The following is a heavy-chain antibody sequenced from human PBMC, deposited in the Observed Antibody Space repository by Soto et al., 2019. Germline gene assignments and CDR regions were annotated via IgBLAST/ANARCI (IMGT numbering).Heavy chain of an antibody. CDR2: VSHDGRNT. CDR3: AKGGRQWLVTSDFNY. D-gene: IGHD6-19*01. J-gene: IGHJ4*02. Sequence: VQLVESGGGVVQPGRSLRLSCAASGFTFSDYAMHWVRQAPGKGLEWVAVVSHDGRNTHYADSVKGRFTISRDSSKNPLSLERTSLRAGDTAVYYCAKGGRQWLVTSDFNYWGQGALVTVSS. V-gene: IGHV3-30*18. CDR1: GFTFSDYA.